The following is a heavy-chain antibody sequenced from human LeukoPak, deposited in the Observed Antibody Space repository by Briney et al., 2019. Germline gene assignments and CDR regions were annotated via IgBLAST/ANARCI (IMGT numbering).Heavy chain of an antibody. D-gene: IGHD6-13*01. CDR2: IRSKAYGGTT. V-gene: IGHV3-49*04. J-gene: IGHJ4*02. Sequence: GGSLRLSCTASGFTFGDYAMSWVRQAPGKGLEWVGFIRSKAYGGTTEYAASVKGRFTISRDDSKSIAYLQMNSLKTEDTAVYYCTRDQYSSKGDYWGQGTLVTVSS. CDR1: GFTFGDYA. CDR3: TRDQYSSKGDY.